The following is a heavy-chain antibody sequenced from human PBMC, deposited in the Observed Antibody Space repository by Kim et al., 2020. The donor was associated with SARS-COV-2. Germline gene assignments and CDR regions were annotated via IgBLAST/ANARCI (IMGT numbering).Heavy chain of an antibody. D-gene: IGHD2-2*01. Sequence: SETLSLTCTVSGGSISSGGYYWSWIRQHPGKGLEWIGYIYYSGSTYYNPSLKSRVTISVDTSKNQFSLKLSSVTAADTAVYYCARAYHGDYYYYGMDVWGQGTTVSASS. CDR3: ARAYHGDYYYYGMDV. CDR2: IYYSGST. V-gene: IGHV4-31*03. CDR1: GGSISSGGYY. J-gene: IGHJ6*02.